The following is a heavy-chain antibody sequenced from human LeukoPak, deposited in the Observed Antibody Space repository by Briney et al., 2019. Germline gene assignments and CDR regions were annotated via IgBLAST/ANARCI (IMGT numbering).Heavy chain of an antibody. CDR3: ARGSSGYYYGYYYYYMDV. Sequence: GGSLRLSCAASGFTFSTYNMNWARQAPGKGLEWVSSISSSSSYIYYADSVKGRFTISRDNAKNSLYLQMNSLRAEDTAVYYCARGSSGYYYGYYYYYMDVWGKGTTVTISS. CDR1: GFTFSTYN. J-gene: IGHJ6*03. D-gene: IGHD3-22*01. V-gene: IGHV3-21*01. CDR2: ISSSSSYI.